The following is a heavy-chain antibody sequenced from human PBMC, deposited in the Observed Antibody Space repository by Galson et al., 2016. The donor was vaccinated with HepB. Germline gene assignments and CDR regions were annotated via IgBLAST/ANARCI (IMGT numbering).Heavy chain of an antibody. D-gene: IGHD6-6*01. V-gene: IGHV1-46*01. CDR2: INPRDGDT. J-gene: IGHJ6*02. CDR3: ASAYSSSLGYSAMDV. Sequence: SVKVSCKASGYTFSSNKLRWVRQAPGQGLELMGTINPRDGDTDYAQKFRGRVTMTMDTSTTTIYMELGSLTSDDTALYYCASAYSSSLGYSAMDVWGQGTTVIVSS. CDR1: GYTFSSNK.